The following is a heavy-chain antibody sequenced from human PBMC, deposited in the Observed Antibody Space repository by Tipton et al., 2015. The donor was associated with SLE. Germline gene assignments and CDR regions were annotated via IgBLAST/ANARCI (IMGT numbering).Heavy chain of an antibody. J-gene: IGHJ3*02. CDR3: ARAEAFDI. V-gene: IGHV4-61*02. Sequence: TLSLTCTVSGGSISSSSYYWSWIRQPAGKGLEWIGRIYTSGSTNYNPALKSRVTMSVDTSKNQFSLKLSSVTAADAAVYYCARAEAFDIWGQGTMVTVSS. CDR2: IYTSGST. CDR1: GGSISSSSYY.